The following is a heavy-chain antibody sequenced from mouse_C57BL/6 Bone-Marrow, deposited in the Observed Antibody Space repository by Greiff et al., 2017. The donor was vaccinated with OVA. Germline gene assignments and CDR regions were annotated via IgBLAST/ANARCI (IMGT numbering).Heavy chain of an antibody. CDR2: IRLKSDNYAT. CDR3: TVSVYYGNYYYAMDY. Sequence: DVMLVESGGGLVQPGGSMKLSCVASGFTFSNYWMNWVRQSPEKGLEWVAQIRLKSDNYATHYAESVKGRFTISRDDSKSSVYLQMNNLRAEDTGIYYCTVSVYYGNYYYAMDYWGQGTSVTVSS. V-gene: IGHV6-3*01. CDR1: GFTFSNYW. D-gene: IGHD2-1*01. J-gene: IGHJ4*01.